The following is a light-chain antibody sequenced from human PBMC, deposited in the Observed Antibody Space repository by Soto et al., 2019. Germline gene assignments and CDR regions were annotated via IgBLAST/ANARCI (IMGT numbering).Light chain of an antibody. J-gene: IGKJ4*01. V-gene: IGKV3-20*01. CDR3: QQYGSSPRT. CDR2: GAS. CDR1: QSVSSY. Sequence: EIVLTQSPGTLSLSPGEGATLSCRASQSVSSYLAWYQQKPGQAPRLLIHGASSRATGIPDRFSGSGSGTDFTLTISRLEPEDFAVYYCQQYGSSPRTFGGGTKVDIK.